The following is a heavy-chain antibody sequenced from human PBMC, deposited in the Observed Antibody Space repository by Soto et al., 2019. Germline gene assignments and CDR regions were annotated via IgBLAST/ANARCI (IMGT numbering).Heavy chain of an antibody. CDR3: ATAGLGVVYYYYGMDV. V-gene: IGHV1-24*01. J-gene: IGHJ6*02. Sequence: GASVKVSCKVSGYTLTELSMHWVRQAPGKGLEWMGGFDPEDGETIYAQKFQGRVTMTEDTSTDTAYMELSSLRSEDTAVYYCATAGLGVVYYYYGMDVWGQGTTVTVSS. D-gene: IGHD3-3*01. CDR2: FDPEDGET. CDR1: GYTLTELS.